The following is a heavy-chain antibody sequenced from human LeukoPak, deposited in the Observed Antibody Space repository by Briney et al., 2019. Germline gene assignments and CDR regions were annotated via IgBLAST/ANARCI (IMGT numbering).Heavy chain of an antibody. J-gene: IGHJ4*02. Sequence: ASVKVSCKASGYTFTNYGISWVRQAPGQGLEWMGWISANNGNRNYALKLQDRVSMTTDTSTSTAYMELRSLRSEDTAVYYCARGGGFIDNWGQGTLVTASS. V-gene: IGHV1-18*01. CDR3: ARGGGFIDN. D-gene: IGHD5-12*01. CDR2: ISANNGNR. CDR1: GYTFTNYG.